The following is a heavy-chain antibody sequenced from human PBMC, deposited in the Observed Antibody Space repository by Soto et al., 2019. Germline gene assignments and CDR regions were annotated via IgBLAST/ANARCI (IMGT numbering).Heavy chain of an antibody. CDR3: ARESDYYASGKYYFYYYGMDV. CDR2: IDPRGGST. CDR1: GYIFTNYY. D-gene: IGHD3-10*01. J-gene: IGHJ6*02. V-gene: IGHV1-46*03. Sequence: QVQLVQSGAEVKKPGASVKVSCKASGYIFTNYYMHWVRQAPGQGLGWMGIIDPRGGSTSYAQQFQGRVTMSTNTSTRTVYMELSSLRPEDTAVYYCARESDYYASGKYYFYYYGMDVWGQGTTVTVSS.